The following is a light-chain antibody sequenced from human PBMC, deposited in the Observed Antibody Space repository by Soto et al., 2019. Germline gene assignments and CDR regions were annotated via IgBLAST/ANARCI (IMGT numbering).Light chain of an antibody. V-gene: IGKV1-39*01. CDR1: ESVSSY. CDR3: QQSYSKWT. Sequence: DIQMTQSPASLSASVGDRVTITCRAKESVSSYVNWYQQKPGKAPKLLIYAASSLQSGVPARFSGSGSVTDFTLTISGLQPEDFATYYCQQSYSKWTFGQGTKVEIK. J-gene: IGKJ1*01. CDR2: AAS.